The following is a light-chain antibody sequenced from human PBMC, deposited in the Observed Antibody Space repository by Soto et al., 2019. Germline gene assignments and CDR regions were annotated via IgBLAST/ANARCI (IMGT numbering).Light chain of an antibody. Sequence: QAVVTQSPSASASLGASVKLTCTLSSGHSSYAIAWHQQQPEKGPRYLMKLNSDGSHSKGDGIPDRFSGSSSGAERYLTISRLQSDDEADYYCQTWGSGIHVVFGGGTKLTVL. V-gene: IGLV4-69*01. CDR1: SGHSSYA. J-gene: IGLJ2*01. CDR3: QTWGSGIHVV. CDR2: LNSDGSH.